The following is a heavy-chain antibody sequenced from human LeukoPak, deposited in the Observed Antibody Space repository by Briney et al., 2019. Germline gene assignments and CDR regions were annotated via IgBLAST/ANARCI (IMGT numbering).Heavy chain of an antibody. V-gene: IGHV3-23*01. D-gene: IGHD3-22*01. Sequence: PGGSLRLSCAASGFTFSSYAMSWVRQAPGKGPEWVSAISGSGGSTYYADSVKGRFTISRDNSKNTLYLQMNSLRAEDTAVYYCAKDGSYYYDSSGYYQFDYWGQGTLVTVSS. CDR2: ISGSGGST. CDR1: GFTFSSYA. J-gene: IGHJ4*02. CDR3: AKDGSYYYDSSGYYQFDY.